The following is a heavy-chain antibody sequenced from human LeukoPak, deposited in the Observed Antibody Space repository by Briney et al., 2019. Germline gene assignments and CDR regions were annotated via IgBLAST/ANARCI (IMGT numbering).Heavy chain of an antibody. CDR2: IYHSGST. J-gene: IGHJ5*02. CDR1: GYSISSGYY. V-gene: IGHV4-38-2*02. D-gene: IGHD3-10*01. CDR3: ARDLWSYYGSGTTERWFDP. Sequence: SETLSLTCTVSGYSISSGYYWGWIRPPPGKGLEWIGSIYHSGSTYYNPSLKSRVTISVDTSKNQFSLKLSSVTAADTAVYYCARDLWSYYGSGTTERWFDPWGQGTLVTVSS.